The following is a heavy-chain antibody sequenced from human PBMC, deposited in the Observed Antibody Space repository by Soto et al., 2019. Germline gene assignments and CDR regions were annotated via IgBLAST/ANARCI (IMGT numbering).Heavy chain of an antibody. J-gene: IGHJ6*02. Sequence: SVKVSCKASGGTFSSYAISWVRQAPGQGLEWMGGIIPIFGTANYAQKFQGRVTITADESTSTAYMELSSLRSEDTAVYYCATLHDQLRCVEWLPANYGMDVWGQGTTVTVSS. CDR3: ATLHDQLRCVEWLPANYGMDV. D-gene: IGHD3-3*01. V-gene: IGHV1-69*13. CDR2: IIPIFGTA. CDR1: GGTFSSYA.